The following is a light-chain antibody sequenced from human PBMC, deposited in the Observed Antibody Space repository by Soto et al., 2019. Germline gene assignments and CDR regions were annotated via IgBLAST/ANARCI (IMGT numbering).Light chain of an antibody. CDR3: SSWDDSLDGPV. J-gene: IGLJ3*02. Sequence: QSVLTQPPSASATPGQTVTISCSGRYSNIGSNFVSWYQRLPGTAPKLLIYSINQLPSGVPARFSGSNSGTSASLTISGLQSEDEADYFCSSWDDSLDGPVFGGGTKLTVL. V-gene: IGLV1-44*01. CDR1: YSNIGSNF. CDR2: SIN.